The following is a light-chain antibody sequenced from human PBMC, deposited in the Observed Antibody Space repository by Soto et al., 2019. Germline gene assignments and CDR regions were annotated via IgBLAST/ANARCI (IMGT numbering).Light chain of an antibody. Sequence: EIVMTQSPATLSVSPGERATLSCRASQSVSSNLAWYQQKPGQAPRLLIYGASTRATGIPARFSGSGSVTDFTITISSLQSEDFALYYWQQYNKSPKTFGQGTKVEIK. J-gene: IGKJ1*01. V-gene: IGKV3-15*01. CDR2: GAS. CDR3: QQYNKSPKT. CDR1: QSVSSN.